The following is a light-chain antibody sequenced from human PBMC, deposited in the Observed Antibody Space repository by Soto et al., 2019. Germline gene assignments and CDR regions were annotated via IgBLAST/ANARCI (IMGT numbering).Light chain of an antibody. CDR2: EVS. J-gene: IGLJ2*01. Sequence: QSALTQPPSVSGSPGQSVTISCTGTSSDVGSYNRVSWYQQPPGTAPKLMIYEVSNRPSGVPDRFSGSKSGNTASLTISGLQAEDEADYDCSLYTSSSTVVFGGGTKLTVL. CDR3: SLYTSSSTVV. V-gene: IGLV2-18*01. CDR1: SSDVGSYNR.